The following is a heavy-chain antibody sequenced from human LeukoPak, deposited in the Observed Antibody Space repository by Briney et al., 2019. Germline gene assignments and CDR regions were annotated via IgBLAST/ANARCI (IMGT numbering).Heavy chain of an antibody. V-gene: IGHV1-2*02. D-gene: IGHD6-19*01. CDR2: MNPNTGGT. CDR3: ASGPPSSIEVATLVFDS. Sequence: ASVKVSCKASGYTFTGYYVHWVRQAPGQGLEWMGWMNPNTGGTYYAQRFRGRVTMTRDTSISTAYMELSGLTSDDTAIYYCASGPPSSIEVATLVFDSWGQGTLVTVSS. CDR1: GYTFTGYY. J-gene: IGHJ4*02.